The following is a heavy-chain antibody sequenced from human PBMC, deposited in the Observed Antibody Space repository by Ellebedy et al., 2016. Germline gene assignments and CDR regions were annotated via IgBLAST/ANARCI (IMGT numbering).Heavy chain of an antibody. CDR1: GFTFSIYW. J-gene: IGHJ5*02. D-gene: IGHD4-17*01. Sequence: GGSLRLXXAASGFTFSIYWMTWVRQAPGKGLEWVANIKQDGSEKYYVDSLKGRFTISRDDAKNSLYLQMNSLRAEDTAVYYCARDGPPRGRYYGDYVNSWGQGTLVTVSS. CDR3: ARDGPPRGRYYGDYVNS. V-gene: IGHV3-7*01. CDR2: IKQDGSEK.